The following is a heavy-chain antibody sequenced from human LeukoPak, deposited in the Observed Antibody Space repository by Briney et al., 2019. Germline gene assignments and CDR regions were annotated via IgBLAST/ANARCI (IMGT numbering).Heavy chain of an antibody. CDR1: GGSISSGGYY. Sequence: SETLSLTCTVSGGSISSGGYYWSWIRQPAGKGLEWIGRIYTSGSTNYNPSLKSRVTISVDTSKNQFSLKLSSVTAADTAVYYCARDDDNWGQGTLVTVSS. J-gene: IGHJ4*02. D-gene: IGHD3-9*01. CDR3: ARDDDN. V-gene: IGHV4-61*02. CDR2: IYTSGST.